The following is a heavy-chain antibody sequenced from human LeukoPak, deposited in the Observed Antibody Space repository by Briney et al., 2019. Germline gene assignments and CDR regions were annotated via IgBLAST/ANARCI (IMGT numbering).Heavy chain of an antibody. D-gene: IGHD3-3*01. V-gene: IGHV5-51*01. CDR2: IYPCDYDT. CDR3: ARVLQRGVVTYFDF. Sequence: GESLKISCKGSGYSFTSYWIGWVRQMPGKGLEWMGIIYPCDYDTRYSPSFQGQVTISDDKSISTAYLQWSSLKASDTAMYYCARVLQRGVVTYFDFWGQGTLVTVSS. J-gene: IGHJ4*02. CDR1: GYSFTSYW.